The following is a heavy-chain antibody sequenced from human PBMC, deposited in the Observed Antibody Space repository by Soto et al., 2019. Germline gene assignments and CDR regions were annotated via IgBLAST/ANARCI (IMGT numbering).Heavy chain of an antibody. CDR2: ISTYSGDT. J-gene: IGHJ5*02. CDR3: ARRHGPKTSENWFDP. Sequence: QVHLVQSGVEVKTPGASVKVSCQASGYTFFTYDISWVRQAPGQGLEWMGWISTYSGDTKYAQKFQGSGKMYTDSSTSTAYLQLRSLRSEDTAVYYCARRHGPKTSENWFDPWGQGTLVSVSA. V-gene: IGHV1-18*01. CDR1: GYTFFTYD.